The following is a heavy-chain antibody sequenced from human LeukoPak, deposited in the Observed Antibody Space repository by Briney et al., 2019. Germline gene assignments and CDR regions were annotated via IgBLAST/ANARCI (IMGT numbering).Heavy chain of an antibody. J-gene: IGHJ4*02. D-gene: IGHD6-19*01. CDR3: ASQFWWAAVTGTALDC. Sequence: GGSLRLSCAASGFTFSSYSMNWVRQAPGKGLEWVSSISSSSSYIYYADSVKGRFTISRDNAKNSLYLQLNSLRAEDTAVYYCASQFWWAAVTGTALDCWGQGTLVTVSS. CDR1: GFTFSSYS. CDR2: ISSSSSYI. V-gene: IGHV3-21*04.